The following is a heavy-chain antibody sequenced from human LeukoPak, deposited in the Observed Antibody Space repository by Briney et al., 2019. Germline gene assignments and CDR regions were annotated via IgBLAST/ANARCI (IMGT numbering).Heavy chain of an antibody. CDR1: GGSFSGYY. D-gene: IGHD5-18*01. CDR3: ARDGRIQLWSRFDP. V-gene: IGHV4-34*01. J-gene: IGHJ5*02. CDR2: INHSGST. Sequence: SETLSLTCAVYGGSFSGYYWSWIRQPPGKGLEWIGEINHSGSTNYNPSLKSRVTISVDTSKNQFSLKLSSVTAADTAVYCCARDGRIQLWSRFDPWGQGTLVTVSS.